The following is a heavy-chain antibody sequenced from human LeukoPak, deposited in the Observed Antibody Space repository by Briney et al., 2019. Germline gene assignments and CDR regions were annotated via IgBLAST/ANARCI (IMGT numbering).Heavy chain of an antibody. Sequence: SETLSLTCTVSGGSLSSYYWSWIRQPPGKGLEWIGYIYYSGSTNYNPSLKSRVTISVDTSKNQFSLKLSSVTAADTAVYYCARGLPIMITFGGVIGSDYWGQGTLVTVSS. CDR2: IYYSGST. CDR1: GGSLSSYY. D-gene: IGHD3-16*02. CDR3: ARGLPIMITFGGVIGSDY. V-gene: IGHV4-59*01. J-gene: IGHJ4*02.